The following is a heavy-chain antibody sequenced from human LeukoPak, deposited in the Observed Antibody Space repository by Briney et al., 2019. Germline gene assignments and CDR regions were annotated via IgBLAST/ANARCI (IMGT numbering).Heavy chain of an antibody. D-gene: IGHD6-25*01. J-gene: IGHJ4*02. CDR2: IKQDGSEK. CDR3: ARGGIAAIVFDY. V-gene: IGHV3-7*04. Sequence: PGGSLRLSCAASGLTFSSYWMSWVHQAPGKGLEWVANIKQDGSEKYYVDSVKGRFTISRDNAKNSLYLQMNSLRAEDTAVYYCARGGIAAIVFDYWGQGTLVTVSS. CDR1: GLTFSSYW.